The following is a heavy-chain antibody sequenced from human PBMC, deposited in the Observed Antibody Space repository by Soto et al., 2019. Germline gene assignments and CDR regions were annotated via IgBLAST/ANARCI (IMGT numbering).Heavy chain of an antibody. Sequence: KASETLSLTCAVYGGSFSGYYWSWIRQPPGKGLVWIGEINHSGSTNYNPSLKSRVTISVDTSKNQFSLKLSSVTAADTAVYYCASYRDYGGPKGMDVWGQGTTVTVSS. V-gene: IGHV4-34*01. CDR2: INHSGST. CDR1: GGSFSGYY. J-gene: IGHJ6*02. CDR3: ASYRDYGGPKGMDV. D-gene: IGHD4-17*01.